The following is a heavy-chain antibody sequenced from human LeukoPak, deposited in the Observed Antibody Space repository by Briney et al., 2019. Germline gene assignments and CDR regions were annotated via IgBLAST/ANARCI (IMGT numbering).Heavy chain of an antibody. V-gene: IGHV3-30*18. Sequence: PGGSLRLSCAASGFTFRSYGMHWVRQAPGKGLEWVAVMSYDGSNKYYADSVKGRFTIPRDNSKNTLYLQMNSLRAEDTAVYYCAKDLHTSGWLHDFDYWGQGTLVTVSS. J-gene: IGHJ4*02. D-gene: IGHD6-19*01. CDR2: MSYDGSNK. CDR3: AKDLHTSGWLHDFDY. CDR1: GFTFRSYG.